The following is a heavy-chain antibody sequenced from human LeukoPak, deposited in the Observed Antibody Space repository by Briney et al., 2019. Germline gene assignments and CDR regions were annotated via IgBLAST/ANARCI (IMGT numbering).Heavy chain of an antibody. CDR3: ARDLRLAVSGTSGFDI. D-gene: IGHD6-19*01. J-gene: IGHJ3*02. V-gene: IGHV1-2*02. Sequence: GASVKVSCKASVYIFTDYYMHWVRQAPGQGLEWMGWMNPNSGVTNYAQKFQVRVTMTGDTSISTAYMELSRLRSDDTAVYYCARDLRLAVSGTSGFDIWGQGTVVTVSS. CDR1: VYIFTDYY. CDR2: MNPNSGVT.